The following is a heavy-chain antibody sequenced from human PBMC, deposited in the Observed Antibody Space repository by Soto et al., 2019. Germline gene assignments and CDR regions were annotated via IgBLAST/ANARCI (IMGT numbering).Heavy chain of an antibody. CDR2: IVVGSGNT. CDR1: GFTFTSSA. D-gene: IGHD2-2*01. J-gene: IGHJ6*02. CDR3: AAEPAAGYYYGMDV. Sequence: ASVKVSCKASGFTFTSSAVQWVRQARGQRLEWIGWIVVGSGNTNYAQKFQERVTITRDMSTSTAYMELSSLRSEDTAVYYCAAEPAAGYYYGMDVWGQGTTVTVSS. V-gene: IGHV1-58*01.